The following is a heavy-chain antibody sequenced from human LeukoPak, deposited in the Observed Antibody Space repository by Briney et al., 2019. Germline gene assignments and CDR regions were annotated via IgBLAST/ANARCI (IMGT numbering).Heavy chain of an antibody. CDR1: GGSISSGGYS. CDR2: IYHSGST. J-gene: IGHJ4*02. Sequence: PSETLSLTCAVSGGSISSGGYSWSWIRQSPGKGLEWIGYIYHSGSTYYNPSLKSRVTISVDRSKNQFSLKLSSVTAADTAVYYCARAVTMVRGSSRPFDYWGQGTLVTVSS. CDR3: ARAVTMVRGSSRPFDY. D-gene: IGHD3-10*01. V-gene: IGHV4-30-2*06.